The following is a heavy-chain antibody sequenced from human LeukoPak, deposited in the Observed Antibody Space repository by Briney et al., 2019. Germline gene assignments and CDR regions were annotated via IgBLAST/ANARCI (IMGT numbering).Heavy chain of an antibody. D-gene: IGHD3-10*01. CDR2: IIPIFGTA. CDR1: GGTFSSYA. Sequence: PVKVSCKASGGTFSSYAISWVRQAPGQGLEWMGGIIPIFGTANYAQKFQGRVTITADKSTSTAYMELSSLRSEDTAVYYCAGGSYYFHFDYWGQGTLVTVSS. J-gene: IGHJ4*02. V-gene: IGHV1-69*06. CDR3: AGGSYYFHFDY.